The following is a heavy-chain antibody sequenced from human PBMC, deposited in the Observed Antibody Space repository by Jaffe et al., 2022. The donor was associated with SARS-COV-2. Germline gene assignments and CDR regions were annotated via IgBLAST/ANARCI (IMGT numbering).Heavy chain of an antibody. Sequence: QVRLVESGGGVVQPGRSLGLSCAASGFTFSSYAMHWVRQAPGKGLEWVAVISYDAINKFYADSVKGRFTISRDNSKNTLFLQMNSLRAEDTAVYYCARRHFSERVEGPFDYWGQGTLVTVSS. CDR3: ARRHFSERVEGPFDY. CDR2: ISYDAINK. J-gene: IGHJ4*02. CDR1: GFTFSSYA. D-gene: IGHD1-1*01. V-gene: IGHV3-30*04.